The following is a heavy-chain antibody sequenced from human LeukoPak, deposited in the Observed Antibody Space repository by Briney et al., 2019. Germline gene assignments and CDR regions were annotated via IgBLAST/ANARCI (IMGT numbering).Heavy chain of an antibody. Sequence: GESLKISCKGSGYSFTTYWIAWVRQMPGKGLEWMGIIYPGDSDTRYSPSFRGQVTISADKSISTAYLQWSSLKASDTAIYYCARRTGNSLVDFWGQGTLVTVSS. V-gene: IGHV5-51*01. CDR2: IYPGDSDT. D-gene: IGHD4-23*01. CDR1: GYSFTTYW. J-gene: IGHJ4*02. CDR3: ARRTGNSLVDF.